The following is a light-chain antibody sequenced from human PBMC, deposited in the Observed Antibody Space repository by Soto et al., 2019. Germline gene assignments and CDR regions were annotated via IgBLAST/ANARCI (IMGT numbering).Light chain of an antibody. Sequence: EIVLTQSPGTLSFSPGERATLSFGASQSVSSNYLSWYQQKPGQAPSLLIYGASTRATGIQDRFSGSGSGTDFTLTISRLEPEDFALYYCQQYVTSAITFGQGTRLEIK. CDR2: GAS. CDR1: QSVSSNY. V-gene: IGKV3-20*01. J-gene: IGKJ5*01. CDR3: QQYVTSAIT.